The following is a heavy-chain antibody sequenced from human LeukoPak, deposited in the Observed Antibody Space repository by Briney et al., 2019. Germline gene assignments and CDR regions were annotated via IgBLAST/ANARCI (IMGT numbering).Heavy chain of an antibody. J-gene: IGHJ4*02. CDR2: ISSSSSYT. V-gene: IGHV3-11*06. D-gene: IGHD6-6*01. Sequence: SGGSLRLSCAASGFTFSDYYMSWIRQAPGKGLEWVSYISSSSSYTNYADSVKGRFTISRDNAKNSLYLQMNSLRVEHTAVYYCARGGQQLVAEEIDYRGQGTLVTVSS. CDR1: GFTFSDYY. CDR3: ARGGQQLVAEEIDY.